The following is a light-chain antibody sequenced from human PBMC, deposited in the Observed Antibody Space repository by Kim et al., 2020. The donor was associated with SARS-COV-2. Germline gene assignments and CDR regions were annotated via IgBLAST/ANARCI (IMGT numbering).Light chain of an antibody. CDR1: QSISSW. CDR2: KAS. Sequence: DIQMTQSPSTLSASVGDRVTITCRASQSISSWLAWYQQKPGKAPKLLIYKASSLESGVPSRFSGSGSGTEFTLTISSLQPDDFATYYRQQYNSYSYTFGQGTKLEI. V-gene: IGKV1-5*03. J-gene: IGKJ2*01. CDR3: QQYNSYSYT.